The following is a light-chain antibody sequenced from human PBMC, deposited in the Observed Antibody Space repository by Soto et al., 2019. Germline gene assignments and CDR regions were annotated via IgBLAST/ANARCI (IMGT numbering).Light chain of an antibody. Sequence: DIQITQSPSTLSASVGDRVIITCRARQNINNWLAWYQHKPGKVPKVLISRASNLESGVPSRFSGRGSGTEFTLTIRSLQPDDFATYYCQQNNYYFGQGTRLESK. V-gene: IGKV1-5*01. CDR1: QNINNW. CDR2: RAS. J-gene: IGKJ2*01. CDR3: QQNNYY.